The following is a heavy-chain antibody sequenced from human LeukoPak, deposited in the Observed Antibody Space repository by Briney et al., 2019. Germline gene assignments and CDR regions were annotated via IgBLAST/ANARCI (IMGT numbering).Heavy chain of an antibody. CDR2: IIPILGVA. CDR3: ASDGAYCGGDCYWSY. V-gene: IGHV1-69*04. CDR1: GGTFSSYA. D-gene: IGHD2-21*02. J-gene: IGHJ4*02. Sequence: SVKVSCKVSGGTFSSYAISWMRQAPGQGLEWMGRIIPILGVANYAQKFQGRVTITADKSTSTAYMELSRLRFEDTAVYYCASDGAYCGGDCYWSYWGQGTLVTVSS.